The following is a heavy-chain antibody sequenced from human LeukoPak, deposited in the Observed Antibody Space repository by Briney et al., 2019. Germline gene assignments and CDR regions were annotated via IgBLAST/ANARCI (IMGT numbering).Heavy chain of an antibody. J-gene: IGHJ4*02. V-gene: IGHV3-7*01. CDR1: GFTLSSYW. CDR2: IKQDGSEE. Sequence: PGGSLRLSCAASGFTLSSYWMSWVRQAPGKGLEWVANIKQDGSEESYVDSVKGRVTSSRDNAKNSLYLQMNSLRAEDTAVYYCARDDYGDYWGQGILVTVCS. CDR3: ARDDYGDY.